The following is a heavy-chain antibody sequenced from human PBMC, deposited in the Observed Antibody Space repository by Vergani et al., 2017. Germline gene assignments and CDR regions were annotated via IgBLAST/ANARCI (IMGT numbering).Heavy chain of an antibody. Sequence: QVQLQESGPGLVKPSETLSLTCTVSGGSISSYYWSWIRQPPGKGLEWIGYIYYSGSTNYNPSLKSRVTIAVDTAKNQFSLKLSSVTAADTAGYYGARGAQGDYDSSGYYDYWGQGTLVTVSS. CDR3: ARGAQGDYDSSGYYDY. J-gene: IGHJ4*02. V-gene: IGHV4-59*01. CDR2: IYYSGST. CDR1: GGSISSYY. D-gene: IGHD3-22*01.